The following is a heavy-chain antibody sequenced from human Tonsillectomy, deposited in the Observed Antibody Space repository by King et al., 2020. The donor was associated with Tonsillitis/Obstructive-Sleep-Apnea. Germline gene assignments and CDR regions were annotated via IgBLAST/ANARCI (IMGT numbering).Heavy chain of an antibody. CDR3: AKERGAGTTSYYYMDV. J-gene: IGHJ6*03. D-gene: IGHD3-10*01. CDR1: GFTFSSYA. CDR2: IRGSGGST. V-gene: IGHV3-23*04. Sequence: QLVESGGGLVQPGGSLRLSCAASGFTFSSYAMSWVRQAPGKGLEWVSGIRGSGGSTYYADSVTGRFTISRDNSKNTLYLQMNSLRAEDTAGYYCAKERGAGTTSYYYMDVGGKGTTVTVSS.